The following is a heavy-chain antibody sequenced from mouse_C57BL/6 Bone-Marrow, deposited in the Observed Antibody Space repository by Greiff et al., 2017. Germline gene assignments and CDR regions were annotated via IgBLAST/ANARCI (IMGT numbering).Heavy chain of an antibody. J-gene: IGHJ3*01. CDR1: GYTFTDYY. CDR2: INPYNGGT. V-gene: IGHV1-19*01. CDR3: ARLERQPRGWFAY. D-gene: IGHD3-2*02. Sequence: EVQLQQSGPVLVKPGASVKMSCKASGYTFTDYYMNWVKQSHGKSLEWIGVINPYNGGTSYNQKFKGKATLTVDKSSSTAYMELNSLTSEDSAVYYCARLERQPRGWFAYWGQGTLVTVSA.